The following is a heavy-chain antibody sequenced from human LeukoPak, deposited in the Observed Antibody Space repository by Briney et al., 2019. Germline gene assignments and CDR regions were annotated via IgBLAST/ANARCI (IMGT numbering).Heavy chain of an antibody. CDR3: AKSNGYGLVDI. J-gene: IGHJ3*02. CDR1: RFTFSSYA. V-gene: IGHV4-59*12. D-gene: IGHD3-10*01. Sequence: PGGSLRLSCAASRFTFSSYAMSWVRQPPGKGLEWIGNNSPSLKSRVTISLDTSRNQFSLKLNSVTAADTAVYYCAKSNGYGLVDIWGQGTMVTVSS.